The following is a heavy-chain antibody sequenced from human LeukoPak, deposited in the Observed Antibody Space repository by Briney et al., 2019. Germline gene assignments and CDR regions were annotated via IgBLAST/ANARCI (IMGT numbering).Heavy chain of an antibody. CDR2: IRSKANSYAT. J-gene: IGHJ4*02. CDR1: GFTFSGSA. D-gene: IGHD6-6*01. V-gene: IGHV3-73*01. Sequence: GGSLRLSCAASGFTFSGSAMHWVRQASGKGLEWVGRIRSKANSYATAYAASVKGRFTISRDDSKNTAYLQMNSLKIEDTAVYYCTRLSSSSTGGFDYWGQGTLVTVSS. CDR3: TRLSSSSTGGFDY.